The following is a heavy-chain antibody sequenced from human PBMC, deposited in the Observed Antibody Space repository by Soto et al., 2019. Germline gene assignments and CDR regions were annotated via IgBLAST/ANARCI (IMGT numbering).Heavy chain of an antibody. CDR3: AGMPYTSGLRFDP. Sequence: SETLSLTCNMSGDSYSISTYSWSWIRQPPGKALQWIGFIYQSGVTSYNPSLASRVSISLDRSNNRCSLKLKSVTAADTAVYFCAGMPYTSGLRFDPWGPGTLVTVSS. CDR2: IYQSGVT. D-gene: IGHD6-19*01. CDR1: GDSYSISTYS. V-gene: IGHV4-30-2*01. J-gene: IGHJ5*02.